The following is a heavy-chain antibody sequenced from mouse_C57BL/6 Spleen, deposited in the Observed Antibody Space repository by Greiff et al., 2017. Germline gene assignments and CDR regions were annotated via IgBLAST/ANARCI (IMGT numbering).Heavy chain of an antibody. V-gene: IGHV2-2*01. Sequence: QVQLQQSGPGLVQPSQSLSITCTVSGFSLTSYGVHWVRQSPGKGLEWLGVIWSGGSTDYNAAFISRLSISKDNSKSHVFFKMNSLQADDTAIYYCARGLGDDFDYWGQGTTLTVSS. CDR1: GFSLTSYG. CDR3: ARGLGDDFDY. D-gene: IGHD4-1*01. CDR2: IWSGGST. J-gene: IGHJ2*01.